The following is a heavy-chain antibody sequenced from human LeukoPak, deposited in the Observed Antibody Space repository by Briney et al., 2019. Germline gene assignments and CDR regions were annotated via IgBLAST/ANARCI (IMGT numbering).Heavy chain of an antibody. CDR1: GFTFSNFW. D-gene: IGHD3-3*02. Sequence: PGGSLRLSCAASGFTFSNFWMSWVRQAPGKGLEWVANINTDGSAKYYVDSVKGRFTISRDNAENSLYLQMNSLRPEDTAVYYCARHFSTYSYGLDVWGQGTTVTVSS. CDR2: INTDGSAK. J-gene: IGHJ6*02. CDR3: ARHFSTYSYGLDV. V-gene: IGHV3-7*01.